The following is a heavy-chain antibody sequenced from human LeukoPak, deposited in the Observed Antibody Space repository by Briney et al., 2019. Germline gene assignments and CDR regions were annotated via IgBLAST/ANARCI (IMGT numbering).Heavy chain of an antibody. CDR2: ISHSSSYI. Sequence: GGSLRLSCAASGFTFSSYAMSWVRQAPGKGLEWVSSISHSSSYIYYADSVKGRFTISRDNAKNSLYLQMNSLRAEDTAVYYCTRGAGTGWRFDSWGQGTLLTVSS. V-gene: IGHV3-21*01. CDR3: TRGAGTGWRFDS. D-gene: IGHD6-19*01. J-gene: IGHJ4*02. CDR1: GFTFSSYA.